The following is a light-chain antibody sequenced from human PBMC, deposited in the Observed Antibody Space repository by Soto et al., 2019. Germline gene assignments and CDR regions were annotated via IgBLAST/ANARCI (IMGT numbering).Light chain of an antibody. Sequence: EIVLTQSPSTLSLSPGERATLSCRDSQTFTSDYLAWYQQNTGQAPSPLIYGASSRAPGIPDSFSGSGDGTDFYFTISRLEPADFAVYSCQQYGNSPRTLGTGTKVDTK. CDR1: QTFTSDY. V-gene: IGKV3-20*01. CDR2: GAS. CDR3: QQYGNSPRT. J-gene: IGKJ3*01.